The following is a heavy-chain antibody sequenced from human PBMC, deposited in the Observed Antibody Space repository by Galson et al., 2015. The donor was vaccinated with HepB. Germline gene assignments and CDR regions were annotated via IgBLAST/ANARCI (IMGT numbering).Heavy chain of an antibody. J-gene: IGHJ1*01. Sequence: SLRLSCAASGFTFNIYSMNWVRQAPGEGLEWVSFISSSSSYIYYADSVKGRFTISRDNAKNSLYLQMNSLRAEDTAVYYCARDNDDGAAALEYFQHWGQGTLVTVSS. CDR3: ARDNDDGAAALEYFQH. CDR1: GFTFNIYS. D-gene: IGHD6-13*01. CDR2: ISSSSSYI. V-gene: IGHV3-21*01.